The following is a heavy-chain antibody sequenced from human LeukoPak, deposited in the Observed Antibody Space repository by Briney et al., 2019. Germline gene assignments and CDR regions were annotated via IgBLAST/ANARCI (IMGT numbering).Heavy chain of an antibody. J-gene: IGHJ3*02. V-gene: IGHV4-39*01. CDR3: ARAYYYASSAFDI. Sequence: VSEGNIRSIGCYWIRKRKPPGKGLECIGSIYYGGSTYYNPSLKSRVIISVDTSKNQFSLKLSSVTAADTAVYYCARAYYYASSAFDIWGQGTMVTVSS. CDR2: IYYGGST. D-gene: IGHD3-22*01. CDR1: EGNIRSIGCY.